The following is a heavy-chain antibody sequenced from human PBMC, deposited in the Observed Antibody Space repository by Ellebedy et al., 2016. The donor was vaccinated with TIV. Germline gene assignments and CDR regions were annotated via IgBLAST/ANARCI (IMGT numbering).Heavy chain of an antibody. Sequence: GSLRLXXTVSGGSISSSSYYWVWIRQPPGKGLEWVGSIYDTGGTHSGRTFYNSSLESRVTISEDTSKNQFSLKLSSVTAADTAVYYCARTTAFDVWGQGTMVTVSS. V-gene: IGHV4-39*07. CDR2: IYDTGGTHSGRT. J-gene: IGHJ3*01. CDR1: GGSISSSSYY. CDR3: ARTTAFDV. D-gene: IGHD1-14*01.